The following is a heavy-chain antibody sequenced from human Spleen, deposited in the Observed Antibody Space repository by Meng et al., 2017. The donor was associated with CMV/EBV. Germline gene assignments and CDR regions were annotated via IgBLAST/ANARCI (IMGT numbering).Heavy chain of an antibody. CDR3: ARVWCDDFWSGHRYFYYYGMDV. CDR2: IYYAGTT. V-gene: IGHV4-39*07. Sequence: SETLSLTCTVSGGSISSTTYYWGWIRQPPGKGLEWIGHIYYAGTTYYNPSLTGRVTILVDASKNQFSLKVTSVTAADTAVYYCARVWCDDFWSGHRYFYYYGMDVWGLGATVTVSS. J-gene: IGHJ6*02. D-gene: IGHD3-3*01. CDR1: GGSISSTTYY.